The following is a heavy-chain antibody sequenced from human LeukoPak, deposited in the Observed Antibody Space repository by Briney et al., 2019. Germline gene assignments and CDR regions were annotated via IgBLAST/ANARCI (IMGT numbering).Heavy chain of an antibody. CDR1: GFTFSDYY. CDR3: AGDHCSSTSCYIGY. D-gene: IGHD2-2*02. J-gene: IGHJ4*02. V-gene: IGHV3-11*01. CDR2: ISSSGSTI. Sequence: GGSLRLSCAASGFTFSDYYMSWIRPAPGKGLEWVSYISSSGSTIYYADSVKDRFTISRDNAKNSLYLQMNSLRAEDTAVYYCAGDHCSSTSCYIGYWGQGTLVTVSS.